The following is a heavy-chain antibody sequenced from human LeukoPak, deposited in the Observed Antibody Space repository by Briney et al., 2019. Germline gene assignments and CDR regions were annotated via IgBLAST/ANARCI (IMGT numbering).Heavy chain of an antibody. D-gene: IGHD3-22*01. CDR2: IYYSGST. CDR1: GGSISSSSYY. V-gene: IGHV4-39*01. CDR3: ARLSKSAYYYDSSGLYAHY. Sequence: KTSETLSLTCTVSGGSISSSSYYWGWIRQPPGKGLEWIGSIYYSGSTYYNPSLKSRVTISVDTSKNQFSLKLSSVTAADTAVYYCARLSKSAYYYDSSGLYAHYWGQGTLVTVSS. J-gene: IGHJ4*02.